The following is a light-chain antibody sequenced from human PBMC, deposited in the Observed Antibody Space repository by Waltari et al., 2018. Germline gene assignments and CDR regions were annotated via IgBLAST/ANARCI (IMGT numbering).Light chain of an antibody. V-gene: IGLV1-40*01. J-gene: IGLJ2*01. Sequence: QSVLTQPPSVSGAPGQRVTITCNGSSSNIWAGDDVHWYQNLPGTSPKPLIYGNTDRPSGVPDRFSGSKSGTSASLAITVLRAEDEANYYCQSFDSNLNGGVLFGGGTKLTVL. CDR3: QSFDSNLNGGVL. CDR2: GNT. CDR1: SSNIWAGDD.